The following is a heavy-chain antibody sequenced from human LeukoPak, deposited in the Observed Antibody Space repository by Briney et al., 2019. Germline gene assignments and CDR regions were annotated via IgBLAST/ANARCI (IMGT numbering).Heavy chain of an antibody. D-gene: IGHD6-6*01. V-gene: IGHV3-9*01. Sequence: QTGRSLRLSCAASGFTFDDYAMHWVRQAPGKGLEWVSGISWNSGSIGYADSVKGRFTISRDNAKNSLYLQMNSLRAEDTAVYYCARVQEWQLVRRLYYYYGMDVWGQGTTVTVSS. CDR1: GFTFDDYA. CDR3: ARVQEWQLVRRLYYYYGMDV. CDR2: ISWNSGSI. J-gene: IGHJ6*02.